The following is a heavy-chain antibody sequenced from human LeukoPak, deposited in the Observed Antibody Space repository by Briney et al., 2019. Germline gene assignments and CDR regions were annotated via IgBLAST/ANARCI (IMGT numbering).Heavy chain of an antibody. Sequence: GGSLRLSCAASGFTFSSYSMNWVRQAPGKGLEWVSYISSSSSTIYYADFVKGRFTISRDNAKNSLYLQMNSLRAEDTAVYYCARTGNDFWSGYYFDYWGQGTLVTVSS. J-gene: IGHJ4*02. CDR3: ARTGNDFWSGYYFDY. V-gene: IGHV3-48*04. CDR1: GFTFSSYS. D-gene: IGHD3-3*01. CDR2: ISSSSSTI.